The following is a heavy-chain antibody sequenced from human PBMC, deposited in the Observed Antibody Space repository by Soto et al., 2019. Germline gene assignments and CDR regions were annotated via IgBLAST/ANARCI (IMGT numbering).Heavy chain of an antibody. CDR3: TTHNCKSGRNFFDP. J-gene: IGHJ5*02. CDR1: GFTFSAAW. D-gene: IGHD1-20*01. V-gene: IGHV3-15*04. CDR2: IESKIDGGTT. Sequence: EVQLVESGGGLVKPGGSLRLSCAASGFTFSAAWMSWVRQAPGKGLEWVGRIESKIDGGTTDYAAPVKDRFTISRDDSKNTLFLQMNSLKTEDTAIYYCTTHNCKSGRNFFDPWGQGTLVTASS.